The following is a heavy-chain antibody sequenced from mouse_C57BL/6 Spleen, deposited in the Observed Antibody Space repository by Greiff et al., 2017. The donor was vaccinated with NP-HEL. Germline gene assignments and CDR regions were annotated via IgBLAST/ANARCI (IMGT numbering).Heavy chain of an antibody. CDR1: GYTFTSYW. D-gene: IGHD1-1*01. J-gene: IGHJ1*03. CDR2: IYPGSGSP. Sequence: VQLQQPGAELVKPGASVKMSCKASGYTFTSYWITWVKQRPGQGLEWIGDIYPGSGSPNYNEKFKRKATLTVDTSSSTAYMQLSSLTSEDSAVYYCAGFTTVVATRWYFDVWGTGTTVTVSS. V-gene: IGHV1-55*01. CDR3: AGFTTVVATRWYFDV.